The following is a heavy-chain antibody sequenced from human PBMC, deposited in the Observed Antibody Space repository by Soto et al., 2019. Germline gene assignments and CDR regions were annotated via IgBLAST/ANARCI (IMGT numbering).Heavy chain of an antibody. CDR2: IVPTVDTS. Sequence: SVKVSCKTSGATFSSYAITWLRQAPGQGLEWMGGIVPTVDTSTYAQKFQGRVTITADKFTNTVYMELSSLRSDDTAVYYCVRVVAIPGSPDNWGQGTLVTVPQ. CDR1: GATFSSYA. D-gene: IGHD2-15*01. V-gene: IGHV1-69*06. CDR3: VRVVAIPGSPDN. J-gene: IGHJ4*02.